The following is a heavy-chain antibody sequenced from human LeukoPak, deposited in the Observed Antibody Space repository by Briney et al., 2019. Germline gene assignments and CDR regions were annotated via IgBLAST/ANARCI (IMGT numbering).Heavy chain of an antibody. J-gene: IGHJ4*02. CDR1: GLTFSTYF. CDR2: ITPDGITT. V-gene: IGHV3-74*01. Sequence: GGSLRLSCAASGLTFSTYFMHWVRQAPGKGLVWVSRITPDGITTSYAESVKGRFTISRDNAQNTLYLQMNSLRAEDTAMYYCVRDRDGYNYWGQGTLVTVSS. D-gene: IGHD5-24*01. CDR3: VRDRDGYNY.